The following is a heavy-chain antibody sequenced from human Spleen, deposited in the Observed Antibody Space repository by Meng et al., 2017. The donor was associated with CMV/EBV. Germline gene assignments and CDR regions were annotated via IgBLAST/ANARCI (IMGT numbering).Heavy chain of an antibody. D-gene: IGHD3-22*01. CDR3: ARRLTRYYFDHDAFDI. CDR1: GGSISSSSYY. CDR2: IYYSGST. V-gene: IGHV4-39*01. J-gene: IGHJ3*02. Sequence: SETLSLTCTVSGGSISSSSYYWGWIRQPPGKGLEWIGSIYYSGSTYYNPSLKSRVTISVDTSKNQFSLKLSSVTAADTAVYYCARRLTRYYFDHDAFDIWGQGTMVTVSS.